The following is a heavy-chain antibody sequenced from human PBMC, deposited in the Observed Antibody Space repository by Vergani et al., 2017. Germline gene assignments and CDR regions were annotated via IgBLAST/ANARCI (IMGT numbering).Heavy chain of an antibody. CDR3: AKDLDRRGLPFWYYYYMDV. D-gene: IGHD3-3*01. J-gene: IGHJ6*03. Sequence: EVQLLESGGGLVQPGGSLRLSCAASGFTFSSYAMSWVRQVPGKGLEWVSAISGSGGSTYYADSVKGRFTISRDNSKNTLYLQMNSLRAEDTAVYYCAKDLDRRGLPFWYYYYMDVWGKGTTVTVSS. V-gene: IGHV3-23*01. CDR1: GFTFSSYA. CDR2: ISGSGGST.